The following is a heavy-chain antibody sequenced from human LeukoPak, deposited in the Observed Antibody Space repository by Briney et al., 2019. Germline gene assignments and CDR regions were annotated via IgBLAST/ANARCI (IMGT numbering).Heavy chain of an antibody. Sequence: PSETLSLTCAVYGGSFSGYYWSWIRQPPGKGLEWIGEINHSGSTNYNPSLKSRVTISVDTSKNQFSLKLSSVTAADTAVYYCARVGVRSWELFIWGQGTMVTVSS. CDR1: GGSFSGYY. V-gene: IGHV4-34*01. CDR3: ARVGVRSWELFI. CDR2: INHSGST. D-gene: IGHD1-26*01. J-gene: IGHJ3*02.